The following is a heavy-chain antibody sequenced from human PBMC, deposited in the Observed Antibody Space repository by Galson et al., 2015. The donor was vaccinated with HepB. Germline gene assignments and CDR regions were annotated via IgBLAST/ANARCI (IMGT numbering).Heavy chain of an antibody. J-gene: IGHJ4*02. CDR3: ARETRIVAIPYSYGPNDY. Sequence: SLRLSCAASGFTFSGYSMNWVRQAPGKGLEWVSSVSSGSSYIYYADSVKGRFTISRDNAKNSLYLQMNSLRAEDTAVYYCARETRIVAIPYSYGPNDYWGQGTLVTVSS. CDR1: GFTFSGYS. CDR2: VSSGSSYI. V-gene: IGHV3-21*01. D-gene: IGHD5-18*01.